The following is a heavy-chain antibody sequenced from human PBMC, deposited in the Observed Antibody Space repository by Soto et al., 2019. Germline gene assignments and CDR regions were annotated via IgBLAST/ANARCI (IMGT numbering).Heavy chain of an antibody. J-gene: IGHJ4*02. V-gene: IGHV3-30*18. Sequence: QVQLVESGGGVVQPGRSLKLSCAASGFIFNNYGMHWVRQAPGKGLEWVAVISRDGSDKYQSDSTRGRFTISRDNSKNTLYLQMNSLSAEDTAMYYCAKSVSPSSTDFLYDFWGQGTLVTVSS. CDR1: GFIFNNYG. CDR3: AKSVSPSSTDFLYDF. D-gene: IGHD3-3*02. CDR2: ISRDGSDK.